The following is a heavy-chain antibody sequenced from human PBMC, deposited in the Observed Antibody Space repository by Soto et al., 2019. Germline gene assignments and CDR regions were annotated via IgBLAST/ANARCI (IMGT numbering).Heavy chain of an antibody. CDR3: ATIAARDNYYYYGMDV. CDR1: GYTLTELS. J-gene: IGHJ6*02. CDR2: FDPEDGET. V-gene: IGHV1-24*01. D-gene: IGHD6-6*01. Sequence: SVKVSCKVSGYTLTELSMHWVRQAPGKGLEWMGGFDPEDGETIYAQKFQGRVTMTEDTSTDTAYMELSSLRSEDTAVYYCATIAARDNYYYYGMDVWGQGTTVTVSS.